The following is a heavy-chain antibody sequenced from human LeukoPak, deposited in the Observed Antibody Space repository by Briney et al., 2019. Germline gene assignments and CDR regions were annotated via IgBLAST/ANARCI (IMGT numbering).Heavy chain of an antibody. CDR3: ARVGNTYYYYYYMDV. CDR1: GFTFSSYS. Sequence: GGSLRLSCAASGFTFSSYSMNWVRRAPGKGLEWVSYISSSSSTIYYADSVKGRFTISRDNAKNSLYLQMNSLRDEDTAVYYCARVGNTYYYYYYMDVWGKGTTVTVSS. J-gene: IGHJ6*03. CDR2: ISSSSSTI. V-gene: IGHV3-48*02.